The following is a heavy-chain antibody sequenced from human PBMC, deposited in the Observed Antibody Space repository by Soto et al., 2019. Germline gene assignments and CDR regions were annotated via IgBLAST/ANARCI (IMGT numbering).Heavy chain of an antibody. CDR1: GGSISSGVYY. J-gene: IGHJ4*02. CDR3: ARGYDILTGYSDY. CDR2: IYYSGST. Sequence: SETLSLTCTVSGGSISSGVYYWSWIRQHPGKGLEWIGYIYYSGSTYYNPSLKGRVTISVDTSKNQFSLKLSSVTAADTAVYYCARGYDILTGYSDYWGQGTLVTVSS. D-gene: IGHD3-9*01. V-gene: IGHV4-31*03.